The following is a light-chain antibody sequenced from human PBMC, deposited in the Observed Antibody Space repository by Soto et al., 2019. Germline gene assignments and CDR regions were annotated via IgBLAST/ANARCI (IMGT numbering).Light chain of an antibody. J-gene: IGKJ1*01. Sequence: DIVMTQSPLSLPVTPGEPASISCRSSQSLLHSNGYNYLDWYLQKPGQSPQLLIYLGSNRASGVPDRFSGSGSGTDFTLEISRVEAEDVWVYYCMQSLPTPLTFGQGTKVEIK. CDR1: QSLLHSNGYNY. V-gene: IGKV2-28*01. CDR2: LGS. CDR3: MQSLPTPLT.